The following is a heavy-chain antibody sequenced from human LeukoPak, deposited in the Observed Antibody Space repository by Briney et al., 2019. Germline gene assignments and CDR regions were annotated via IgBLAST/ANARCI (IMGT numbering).Heavy chain of an antibody. CDR2: IYYSGST. J-gene: IGHJ3*02. D-gene: IGHD2-2*01. CDR3: ARRGIGYCSSSSCPNAFDI. V-gene: IGHV4-39*01. CDR1: GGSISSSNYY. Sequence: SETLSLTCTVSGGSISSSNYYWGWIRQPPGKGLDWIGSIYYSGSTYYNPSLKSRLTISVDTSKNQFSLKLRSVTATDTAVYYCARRGIGYCSSSSCPNAFDIWGQRTMVTVSS.